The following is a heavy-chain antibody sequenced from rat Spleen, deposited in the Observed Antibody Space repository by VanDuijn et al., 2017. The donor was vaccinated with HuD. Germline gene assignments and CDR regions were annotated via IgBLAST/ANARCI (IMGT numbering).Heavy chain of an antibody. CDR2: IIYDGTIT. J-gene: IGHJ2*01. CDR3: TRRGYTMGLTSRYFDY. V-gene: IGHV5-17*01. D-gene: IGHD1-9*01. Sequence: EVQLVESGGGLIQPGRSLKISCAASGFTFGDFGMAWVRQPPKKGLEWVATIIYDGTITNYRDSVKGRFTISRDNAKSTLYLQMNSLRSEDTATYYCTRRGYTMGLTSRYFDYWGQGVMVTVSS. CDR1: GFTFGDFG.